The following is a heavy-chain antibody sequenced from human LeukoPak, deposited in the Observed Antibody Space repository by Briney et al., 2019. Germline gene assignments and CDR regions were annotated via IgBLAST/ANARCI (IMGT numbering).Heavy chain of an antibody. V-gene: IGHV3-7*01. Sequence: PGGSLRLSCAASGFTFSSYWMSWVRQAPGKGLEWVANIKQDGSEKYYVDSVKGRFTISRDNAKHSLYMQMNSLRAEDTAVYYCARSIRYSPFDYWGQGTLVTVSS. CDR2: IKQDGSEK. CDR3: ARSIRYSPFDY. D-gene: IGHD1-1*01. CDR1: GFTFSSYW. J-gene: IGHJ4*02.